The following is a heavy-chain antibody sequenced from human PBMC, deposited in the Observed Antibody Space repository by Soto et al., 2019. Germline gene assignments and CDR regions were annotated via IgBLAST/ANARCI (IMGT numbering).Heavy chain of an antibody. CDR2: FDPEGSDT. V-gene: IGHV1-24*01. D-gene: IGHD2-21*02. J-gene: IGHJ4*02. CDR3: ATMGFCGPGCYSFDY. CDR1: GYTLSELA. Sequence: ASVKVSCKVSGYTLSELAIHWVPQAPGKGFEWMGGFDPEGSDTIYAQKFQGRVTMTSDTSTETAYMELESLTSEDTAFYYCATMGFCGPGCYSFDYWGQGTLVTVYS.